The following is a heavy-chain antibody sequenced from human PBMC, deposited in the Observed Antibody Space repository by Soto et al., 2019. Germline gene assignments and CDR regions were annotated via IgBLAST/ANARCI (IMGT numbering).Heavy chain of an antibody. CDR2: IYYSGST. D-gene: IGHD6-13*01. J-gene: IGHJ5*02. V-gene: IGHV4-30-4*01. CDR1: GGSISSGDYY. Sequence: SETLSLTCTVSGGSISSGDYYWSWIRQPPGKGLEWIGYIYYSGSTYYNPSLKSRVTISVDTSKNQFSLRLSSVTAADTAVYYCAREGIAAAGTYWFDPWGQGTLVTVSS. CDR3: AREGIAAAGTYWFDP.